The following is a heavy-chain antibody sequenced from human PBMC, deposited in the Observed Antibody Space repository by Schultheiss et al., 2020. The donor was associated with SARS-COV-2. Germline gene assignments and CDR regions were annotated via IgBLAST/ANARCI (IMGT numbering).Heavy chain of an antibody. CDR1: GFTFSDYY. V-gene: IGHV3-11*06. D-gene: IGHD3-10*01. Sequence: GGSLRLSCAASGFTFSDYYMSWIRQAPGKGLEWVSHILSSGSYTNYADSVKGRFTISRDNAKSSLYLQMNSLRAEDTAVYYCARDNWAGGLGYWGQGTLVTVSS. CDR2: ILSSGSYT. J-gene: IGHJ4*02. CDR3: ARDNWAGGLGY.